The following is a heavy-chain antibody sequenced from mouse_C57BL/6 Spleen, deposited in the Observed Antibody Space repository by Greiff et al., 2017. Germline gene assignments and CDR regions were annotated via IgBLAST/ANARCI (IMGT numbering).Heavy chain of an antibody. D-gene: IGHD3-2*01. CDR2: IDPSDSYT. CDR3: ARKGQLEDY. J-gene: IGHJ2*01. CDR1: GYTFTSYW. V-gene: IGHV1-50*01. Sequence: QVQLQQSGAELVKPGASVKLSCKASGYTFTSYWMQWVKQRPGQGLEWIGEIDPSDSYTNYNQKFKGKATLTVDTSSSTAYMQLSSLTSEDSAVYYCARKGQLEDYWGQGTTLTVSS.